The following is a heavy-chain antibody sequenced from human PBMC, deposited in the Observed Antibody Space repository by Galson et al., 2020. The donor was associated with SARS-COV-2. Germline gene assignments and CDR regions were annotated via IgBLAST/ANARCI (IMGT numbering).Heavy chain of an antibody. Sequence: ETSETLSLTCNVSGASISNEGYYWGWIRQHPGKGLEWIAYIYFTGSAYYNPSLKSRVTISFDTSKNQFSLRLKSVTAADTAIYFCARDNRIAVTKRGAFDIWGQGTMVTVSS. D-gene: IGHD6-19*01. CDR1: GASISNEGYY. CDR3: ARDNRIAVTKRGAFDI. V-gene: IGHV4-31*03. CDR2: IYFTGSA. J-gene: IGHJ3*02.